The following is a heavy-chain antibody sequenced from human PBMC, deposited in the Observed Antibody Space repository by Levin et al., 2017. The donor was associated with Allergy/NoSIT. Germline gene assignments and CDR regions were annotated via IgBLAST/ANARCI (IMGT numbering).Heavy chain of an antibody. D-gene: IGHD6-13*01. CDR2: ISSSSTI. J-gene: IGHJ4*02. CDR3: AIRSSSWQY. V-gene: IGHV3-48*02. Sequence: GGSLRLSCAASGFTFSSYSMNWVRQAPGKGLEWISYISSSSTIYYADSVKGRFTISRDNAKNSLYLQMNSLRDEDTAVYYCAIRSSSWQYWGQGTLVTVSS. CDR1: GFTFSSYS.